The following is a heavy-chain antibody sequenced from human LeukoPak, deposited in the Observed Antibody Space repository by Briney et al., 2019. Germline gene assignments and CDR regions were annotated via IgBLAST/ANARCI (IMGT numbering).Heavy chain of an antibody. V-gene: IGHV3-23*01. J-gene: IGHJ4*02. CDR3: AKDPTRRFYDTSGYYEPGGY. CDR2: ISGSGGST. CDR1: GFTFSSYA. D-gene: IGHD3-22*01. Sequence: PGGSLRLSCAASGFTFSSYAMSWVRQAPGKGLEWVSAISGSGGSTYYADSVKGRFAISRDNSKNTLYLQMNSLRAEDTAVYYCAKDPTRRFYDTSGYYEPGGYWGQGTLVTVSS.